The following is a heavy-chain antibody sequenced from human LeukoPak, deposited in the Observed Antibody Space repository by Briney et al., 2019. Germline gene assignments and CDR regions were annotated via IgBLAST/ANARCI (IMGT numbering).Heavy chain of an antibody. D-gene: IGHD2-21*02. Sequence: GASVKVSCKASGYTFTGYYVHWVRQAPGKGLEWMGGFDPEDGETIYAQKFQGRVTMTEDTSTDTAYMELSSLRSEDTAVYYCAPFGDIVVVTGVAFDIWGQGTMVTVSS. J-gene: IGHJ3*02. CDR1: GYTFTGYY. CDR2: FDPEDGET. CDR3: APFGDIVVVTGVAFDI. V-gene: IGHV1-24*01.